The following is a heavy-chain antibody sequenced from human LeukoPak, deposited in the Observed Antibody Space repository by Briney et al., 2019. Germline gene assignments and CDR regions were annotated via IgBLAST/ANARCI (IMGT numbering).Heavy chain of an antibody. J-gene: IGHJ4*02. CDR1: RFTFSSYA. CDR2: ISGSGGGGTT. CDR3: AKDLYTTGWWGYFDY. V-gene: IGHV3-23*01. Sequence: PGGSLRLSCAASRFTFSSYAMSWVRQAPGKGLEWVSTISGSGGGGTTYYADSVKGRFTISRDNSKNKLYLQMNSLRAEDTAVYSCAKDLYTTGWWGYFDYWGQGTLVTVSS. D-gene: IGHD6-19*01.